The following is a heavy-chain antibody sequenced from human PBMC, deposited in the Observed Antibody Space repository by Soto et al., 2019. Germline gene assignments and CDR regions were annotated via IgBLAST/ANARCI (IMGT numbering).Heavy chain of an antibody. CDR2: INPSGGST. CDR3: ARDLRYGDYGGWFDP. D-gene: IGHD4-17*01. J-gene: IGHJ5*02. CDR1: GYTFTSYY. V-gene: IGHV1-46*01. Sequence: ASVKVSCKASGYTFTSYYMHWVRQAPGQGLEWMGIINPSGGSTSYAQKFQGRVTMTRDTSTSTVYMELSSLRSEDTAVYYFARDLRYGDYGGWFDPWGQGTLVTVSS.